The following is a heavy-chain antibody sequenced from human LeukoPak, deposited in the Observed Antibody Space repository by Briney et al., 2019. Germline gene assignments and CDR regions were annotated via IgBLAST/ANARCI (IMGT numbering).Heavy chain of an antibody. CDR3: ASQTTGGNRFDYYYYYMDV. D-gene: IGHD4-23*01. CDR2: INAGNGNT. V-gene: IGHV1-3*03. Sequence: ASVKVSCKASGYTFTSYAMHWVRQAPGQRLEWMGWINAGNGNTKYSQEFQGRVTITRDTSASTAYMELSSLRSEDTAVYYCASQTTGGNRFDYYYYYMDVWGKGTTVTISS. J-gene: IGHJ6*03. CDR1: GYTFTSYA.